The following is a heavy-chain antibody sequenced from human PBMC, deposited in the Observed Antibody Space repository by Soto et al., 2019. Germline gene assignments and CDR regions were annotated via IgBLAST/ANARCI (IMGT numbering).Heavy chain of an antibody. CDR1: GFTFSRSA. D-gene: IGHD3-22*01. CDR2: ISDDGGAT. CDR3: AHGKGHDSSGYYHPVADY. J-gene: IGHJ4*02. V-gene: IGHV3-23*01. Sequence: EVQLLESGGELVQPGGSLRLSCVASGFTFSRSAMTWVRQAPGQGLEWVSGISDDGGATYYADSVKGRFTISRDTSENTLCLLMNSLRAEDTAVYYCAHGKGHDSSGYYHPVADYWGQGTLVTVSS.